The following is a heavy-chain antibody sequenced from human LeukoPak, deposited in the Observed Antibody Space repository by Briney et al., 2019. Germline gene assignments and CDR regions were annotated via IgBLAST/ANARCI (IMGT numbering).Heavy chain of an antibody. CDR1: GFTFSTSA. D-gene: IGHD5-18*01. V-gene: IGHV3-23*01. Sequence: GGSLRLSCAGSGFTFSTSAMSWVRQAPGKGLESVSGISASADSTDYADSVKGRFTISRDNSNNMLYLQMSSLRAEDAALYYCARMTLYGYTYGRLDYWGQGTLVTVSS. CDR3: ARMTLYGYTYGRLDY. CDR2: ISASADST. J-gene: IGHJ4*02.